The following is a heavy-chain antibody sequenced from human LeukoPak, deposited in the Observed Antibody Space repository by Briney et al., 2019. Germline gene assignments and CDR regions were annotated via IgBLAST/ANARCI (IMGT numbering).Heavy chain of an antibody. D-gene: IGHD6-13*01. CDR1: GYTFTSYG. Sequence: GASVKVSCKASGYTFTSYGISWVRQAPGRGLEWMGWISAYNGNTNYAQKLQGRVTMTTDTSTSTAYMELRSLRSDDTAVYYCARDGEQQLVLRVPYYSYYGMDVWGQGTTVTVSS. J-gene: IGHJ6*02. V-gene: IGHV1-18*01. CDR3: ARDGEQQLVLRVPYYSYYGMDV. CDR2: ISAYNGNT.